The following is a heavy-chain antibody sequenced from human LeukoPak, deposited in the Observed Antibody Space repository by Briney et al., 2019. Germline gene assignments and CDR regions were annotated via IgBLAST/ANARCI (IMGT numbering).Heavy chain of an antibody. V-gene: IGHV3-30*02. J-gene: IGHJ4*02. Sequence: GGSLRLSCAASGFTFSNYGMHWARQAPGKGLEWVAFIPYDGSDHSYADSVKGRFTISRDNSKNTLYLQMNSLRVEDTAVYYCANSWIAARSAFDYWGQGTLVIVSS. CDR3: ANSWIAARSAFDY. D-gene: IGHD6-6*01. CDR2: IPYDGSDH. CDR1: GFTFSNYG.